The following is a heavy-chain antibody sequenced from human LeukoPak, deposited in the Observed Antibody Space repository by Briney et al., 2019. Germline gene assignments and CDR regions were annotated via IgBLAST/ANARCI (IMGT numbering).Heavy chain of an antibody. V-gene: IGHV4-61*01. J-gene: IGHJ4*02. Sequence: SETLSLTCTVSGGSFSSGSYYWSWIRQPPGKGLEWIGYIYYSGSTNYNPSLKSRVTISVETSKNQFSLKLSSVTAADTAVYYCARAATVVTNLDYWGQGTLVTVSS. D-gene: IGHD4-23*01. CDR2: IYYSGST. CDR1: GGSFSSGSYY. CDR3: ARAATVVTNLDY.